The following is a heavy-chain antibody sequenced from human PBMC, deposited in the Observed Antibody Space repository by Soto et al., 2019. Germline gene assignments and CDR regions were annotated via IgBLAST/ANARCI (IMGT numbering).Heavy chain of an antibody. CDR3: AGYSNSWSKYVKH. V-gene: IGHV4-39*07. D-gene: IGHD6-13*01. CDR2: ICHGGGA. CDR1: GGSISSDSYC. Sequence: SETLSLTCTVSGGSISSDSYCWSWIRQTPGERLEWVGDICHGGGANYNPSLKSRVSFSMDPSKNQFSLKLNSVMAADTAVYYCAGYSNSWSKYVKHWGRGSLVTVSS. J-gene: IGHJ1*01.